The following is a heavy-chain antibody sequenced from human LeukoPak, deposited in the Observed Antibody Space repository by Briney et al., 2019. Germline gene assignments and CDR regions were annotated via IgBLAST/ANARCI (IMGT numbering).Heavy chain of an antibody. CDR2: IYASGST. V-gene: IGHV4-4*07. J-gene: IGHJ4*02. CDR3: ARRPRDIVVVITGYFDY. CDR1: GGSISNYY. D-gene: IGHD3-22*01. Sequence: PSETLSLTCTVSGGSISNYYWSWVRQPAGKGLEWIGRIYASGSTNYHPSLQSRVTMSIDTSKNQFSLKLNSVTAADTAVYYCARRPRDIVVVITGYFDYWGQGTLVTVSS.